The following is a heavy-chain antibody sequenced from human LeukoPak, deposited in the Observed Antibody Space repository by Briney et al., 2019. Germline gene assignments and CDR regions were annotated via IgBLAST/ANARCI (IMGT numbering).Heavy chain of an antibody. Sequence: GASVKVSCKASGYTFTSYGISWVRQAPGQGLEWMGWISAYNGNTNYAQKFQGRITMTRDTSTSTVYVELSSLRSEDTAVYYCASKDSSGWYEEAWGQGTLVTVSS. V-gene: IGHV1-18*01. CDR3: ASKDSSGWYEEA. CDR2: ISAYNGNT. CDR1: GYTFTSYG. D-gene: IGHD6-19*01. J-gene: IGHJ5*02.